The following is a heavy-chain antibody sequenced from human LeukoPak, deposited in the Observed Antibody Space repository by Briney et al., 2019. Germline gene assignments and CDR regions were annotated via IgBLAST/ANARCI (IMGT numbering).Heavy chain of an antibody. Sequence: ASVKVSCKASGYTFTSYDINWVRQATGQGLEWMGWMNPNSGGTNYAQKFQGRVTMTRDTSISTAYMELSRLRSDDTAVYYCARGRRPIAAAGTGNWFDPWGQGTLVTVSS. V-gene: IGHV1-2*02. J-gene: IGHJ5*02. CDR1: GYTFTSYD. CDR3: ARGRRPIAAAGTGNWFDP. CDR2: MNPNSGGT. D-gene: IGHD6-13*01.